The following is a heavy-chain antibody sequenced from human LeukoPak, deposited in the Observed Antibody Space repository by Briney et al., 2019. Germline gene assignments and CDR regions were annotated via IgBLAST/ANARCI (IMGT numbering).Heavy chain of an antibody. J-gene: IGHJ4*02. CDR3: ARDSRRILPSD. D-gene: IGHD2-15*01. V-gene: IGHV3-66*01. Sequence: GRSLRLSCAASGFTVSSNYMSWVRQAPGKGLEWVSVIYSGGSTYYADSVKGRFTISRDNSKNTLYLQMNSLRAEDTAVYYCARDSRRILPSDWGQGTLVTVSS. CDR2: IYSGGST. CDR1: GFTVSSNY.